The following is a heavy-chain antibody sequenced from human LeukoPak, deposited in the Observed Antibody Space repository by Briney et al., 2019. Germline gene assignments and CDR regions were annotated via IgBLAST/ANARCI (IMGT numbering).Heavy chain of an antibody. Sequence: ASVRVPCKASGYIFTGYYMHWVRQAPGQGLEWIGWINPNSGGTNYAQKFQGRVTMTRETSISTAYMELSSLRSDDTAVYYCAREPAVAGGTDAFDVWGQGTMVTVSS. V-gene: IGHV1-2*02. D-gene: IGHD6-19*01. CDR3: AREPAVAGGTDAFDV. CDR2: INPNSGGT. CDR1: GYIFTGYY. J-gene: IGHJ3*01.